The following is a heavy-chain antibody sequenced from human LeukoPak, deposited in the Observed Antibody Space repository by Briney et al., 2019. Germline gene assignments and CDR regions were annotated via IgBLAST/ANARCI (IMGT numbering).Heavy chain of an antibody. V-gene: IGHV1-18*01. CDR2: ISPYNDNT. CDR1: GYTFPNYG. CDR3: ARLAVGSHLGPIAAAGRTVGGFDP. J-gene: IGHJ5*02. D-gene: IGHD6-13*01. Sequence: ASVKVSCKASGYTFPNYGISWVRQAPGQGLEWMGWISPYNDNTNYAQKLQGRVTITTDESTSTAYMELSSLRSEDTAVYYCARLAVGSHLGPIAAAGRTVGGFDPWGQGTLVTVSS.